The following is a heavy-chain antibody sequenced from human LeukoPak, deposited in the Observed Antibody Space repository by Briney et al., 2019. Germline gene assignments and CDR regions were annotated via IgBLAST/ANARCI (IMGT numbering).Heavy chain of an antibody. CDR2: IYYSGST. Sequence: SETLSLTCTVSGGSISSSSYYWGWIRQPPGKGLEWIGSIYYSGSTYYNPSLKSRVTISVDTSKNQFSLKLSSVTAADTAVYYCARCHYGSGTYAHGFDIWGQGTMVTVSS. D-gene: IGHD3-10*01. CDR1: GGSISSSSYY. V-gene: IGHV4-39*01. J-gene: IGHJ3*02. CDR3: ARCHYGSGTYAHGFDI.